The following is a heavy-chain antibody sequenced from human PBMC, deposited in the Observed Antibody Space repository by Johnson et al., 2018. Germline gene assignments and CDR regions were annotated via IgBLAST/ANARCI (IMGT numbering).Heavy chain of an antibody. Sequence: QVQLVESGGGVVQPGRSLRLSCAASGFTFSSYGMHWVRQAPGKGLEWVAVIRYDGSNKYYADSVKGRFPISRDNSKNTLYLQMNSLRAEDTAVYYWAKDVRGMDVWGQGATVTVSS. CDR1: GFTFSSYG. CDR3: AKDVRGMDV. V-gene: IGHV3-33*06. J-gene: IGHJ6*02. CDR2: IRYDGSNK.